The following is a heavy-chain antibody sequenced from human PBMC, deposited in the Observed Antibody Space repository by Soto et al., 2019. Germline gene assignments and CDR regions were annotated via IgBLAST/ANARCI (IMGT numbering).Heavy chain of an antibody. CDR3: ARDMVRGVIRDYYYYGMDV. CDR2: INPNSGGT. Sequence: GASVKVSCKASGYTFTGYYMHWVRQAPGQGXEWMGWINPNSGGTNYAQKFQGWVTMTRDTSISTAYMELSRLRSDDTAVYYCARDMVRGVIRDYYYYGMDVWGQGTTVTVSS. J-gene: IGHJ6*02. CDR1: GYTFTGYY. V-gene: IGHV1-2*04. D-gene: IGHD3-10*01.